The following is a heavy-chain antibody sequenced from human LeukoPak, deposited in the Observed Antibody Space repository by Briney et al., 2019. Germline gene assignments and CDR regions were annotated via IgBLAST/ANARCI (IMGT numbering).Heavy chain of an antibody. D-gene: IGHD2-15*01. CDR2: INPSGGST. V-gene: IGHV1-46*01. Sequence: ASVKVSCKASGYTFTSYYMYWVRQAPGQGLEWMGIINPSGGSTSSAQKFQGRVTMTRDTSTSTVYMELSSLRSEDTAVYYCARVKCSGGSCYPIDYWGQGTLVTVSS. CDR3: ARVKCSGGSCYPIDY. J-gene: IGHJ4*02. CDR1: GYTFTSYY.